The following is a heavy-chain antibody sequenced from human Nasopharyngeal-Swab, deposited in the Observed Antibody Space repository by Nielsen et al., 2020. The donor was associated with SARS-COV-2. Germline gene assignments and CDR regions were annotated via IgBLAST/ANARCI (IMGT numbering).Heavy chain of an antibody. CDR2: MSSSSSTI. J-gene: IGHJ2*01. Sequence: GESLKISCAASGFKFGSYSMNWVRQAPGKGLEWVSYMSSSSSTIYYADSVKGRFTISRDNAKNSLYLQMNSLRDEDTAVFYCARVPATYYDNLTGYPYWYFDLWGRGTLVTVSS. CDR1: GFKFGSYS. D-gene: IGHD3-9*01. CDR3: ARVPATYYDNLTGYPYWYFDL. V-gene: IGHV3-48*02.